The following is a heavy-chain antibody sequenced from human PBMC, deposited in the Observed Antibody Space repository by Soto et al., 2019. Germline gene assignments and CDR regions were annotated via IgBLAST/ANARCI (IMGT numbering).Heavy chain of an antibody. CDR1: GGSMSIYY. CDR3: ARGGGHYDFWSGYYGNYYYYYGMDV. V-gene: IGHV4-59*01. CDR2: MYYSGST. Sequence: LSITCICDGGSMSIYYLSWIQQPPGKGMEWVGYMYYSGSTNYNPSLKSRVTISVDTSKNQFSLKRSSVTAAYPAVYYCARGGGHYDFWSGYYGNYYYYYGMDVWPQGTTFTVSS. D-gene: IGHD3-3*01. J-gene: IGHJ6*02.